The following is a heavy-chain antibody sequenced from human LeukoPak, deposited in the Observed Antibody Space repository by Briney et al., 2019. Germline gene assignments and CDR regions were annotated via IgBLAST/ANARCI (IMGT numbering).Heavy chain of an antibody. CDR3: ARRQLLEPRREAFDI. CDR2: IYTSGST. CDR1: GGSISSGSYY. D-gene: IGHD4-23*01. V-gene: IGHV4-61*02. J-gene: IGHJ3*02. Sequence: SETLSLTCTVSGGSISSGSYYWSWIRQPAGKGLEWIGRIYTSGSTNYNPSLKSRVTISVDTSKNQFSLKLSSVTAADTAVYYCARRQLLEPRREAFDIWGQGTTVTVSS.